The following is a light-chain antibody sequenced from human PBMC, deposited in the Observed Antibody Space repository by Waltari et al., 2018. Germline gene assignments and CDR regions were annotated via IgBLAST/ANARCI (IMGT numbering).Light chain of an antibody. V-gene: IGKV4-1*01. CDR3: QQYYNTPLT. Sequence: DIVMTQSPESLAVSLGERATINCKTSESVPYSSNNKNHLAWYQQKPGQPPKLLIYWASTRKSGVPDRFSGSGSETDFTLTVSSLQAEDVAVYYCQQYYNTPLTFGGGTKVEIK. CDR2: WAS. J-gene: IGKJ4*01. CDR1: ESVPYSSNNKNH.